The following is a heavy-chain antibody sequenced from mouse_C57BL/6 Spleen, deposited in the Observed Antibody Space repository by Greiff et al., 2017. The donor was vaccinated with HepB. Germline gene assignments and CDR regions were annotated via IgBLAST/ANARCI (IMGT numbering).Heavy chain of an antibody. Sequence: EVQRVESGGDLVKPGGSLKLSCAASGFTFSSYGMSWVRQTPDKRLEWVATISSGGSYTYYPDSVKGRFTISRDNAKNTLYLQMSSLKSEDTAMYYCARHAIYDGSSWFAYWGQGTLVTVSA. V-gene: IGHV5-6*01. J-gene: IGHJ3*01. D-gene: IGHD2-3*01. CDR3: ARHAIYDGSSWFAY. CDR2: ISSGGSYT. CDR1: GFTFSSYG.